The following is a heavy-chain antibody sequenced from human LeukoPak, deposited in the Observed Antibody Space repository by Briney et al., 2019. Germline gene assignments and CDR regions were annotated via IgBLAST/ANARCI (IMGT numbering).Heavy chain of an antibody. D-gene: IGHD1-26*01. Sequence: SETLSLTCTVSGDSISSYYWSWIRQPPGKGLEWIAYINYSGSTNYNPSLKSRVTISVDTSKNQFSLNLNSVTAADTAVYYCARAGLGGSSKFDSWGQGTLVTVSS. J-gene: IGHJ4*02. CDR3: ARAGLGGSSKFDS. CDR2: INYSGST. CDR1: GDSISSYY. V-gene: IGHV4-59*01.